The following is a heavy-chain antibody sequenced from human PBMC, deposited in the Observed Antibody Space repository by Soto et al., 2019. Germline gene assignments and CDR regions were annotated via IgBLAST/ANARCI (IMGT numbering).Heavy chain of an antibody. V-gene: IGHV4-39*01. D-gene: IGHD2-2*01. J-gene: IGHJ6*02. CDR3: ARHAVVPAAMGYYYGMDV. CDR1: GGSISSSSYY. Sequence: PSETLSLTCTVSGGSISSSSYYWGWIRQPPGKGLEWIGSIYYSGSTYYNPSLKSRVTISVDTSKNQFSLKLSSVTAADTAVYYCARHAVVPAAMGYYYGMDVWGQGTTVTVSS. CDR2: IYYSGST.